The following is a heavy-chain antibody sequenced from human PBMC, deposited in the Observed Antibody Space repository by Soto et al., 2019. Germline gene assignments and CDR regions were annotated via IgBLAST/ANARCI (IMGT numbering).Heavy chain of an antibody. J-gene: IGHJ4*02. Sequence: SETLSLTCTVSGGSISSYYWSWIRQPPGKELEWIGYIYYTGSTNYNPSLKSRVTISVDTSKNQFSLKLTSVTAADTAVYYCARANYFDYWGQGIPVTVSS. CDR2: IYYTGST. CDR1: GGSISSYY. CDR3: ARANYFDY. V-gene: IGHV4-59*01.